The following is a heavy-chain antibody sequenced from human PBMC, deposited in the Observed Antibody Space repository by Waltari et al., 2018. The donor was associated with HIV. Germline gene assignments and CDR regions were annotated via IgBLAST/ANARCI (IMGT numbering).Heavy chain of an antibody. Sequence: QLQLQESGPGLVKPSETLSLTCTVSGGSISSSSYYWGWIRQPPGKGLEWSGSNDYCGRTYSNPSLKSRVTIAVYTAKNQFSLKLSSVTAADTAVYYCARGFSRDSSGSDYWGQGTLVTVSS. J-gene: IGHJ4*02. V-gene: IGHV4-39*07. D-gene: IGHD6-19*01. CDR2: NDYCGRT. CDR1: GGSISSSSYY. CDR3: ARGFSRDSSGSDY.